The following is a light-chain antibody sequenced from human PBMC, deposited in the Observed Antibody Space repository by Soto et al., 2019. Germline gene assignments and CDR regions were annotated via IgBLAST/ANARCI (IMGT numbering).Light chain of an antibody. CDR2: GNN. CDR1: SSNIGAGYA. V-gene: IGLV1-40*01. Sequence: QSVLTQPPSVSGAPGQRVTISCTGSSSNIGAGYAVHWYHHLPGTAPKLLIYGNNNRPSGVPDRFSGSKSGTSVSLAITGLQAEDEADYYCLSYDSSLNGWVFGGGTKLTVL. CDR3: LSYDSSLNGWV. J-gene: IGLJ3*02.